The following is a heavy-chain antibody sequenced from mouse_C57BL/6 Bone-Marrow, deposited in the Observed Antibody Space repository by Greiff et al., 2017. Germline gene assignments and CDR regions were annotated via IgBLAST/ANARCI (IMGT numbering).Heavy chain of an antibody. CDR3: DDGSSYPYWYGDV. D-gene: IGHD1-1*01. V-gene: IGHV1-7*01. CDR1: GYTFTSYW. CDR2: INPSSGYT. Sequence: QVQLQQSGAELAKPGASVKLSCKASGYTFTSYWMHWVNQRPGQGLEWIGYINPSSGYTKYNQKFKDKATLTADKSSSTAYMQPSSLTYEDSAVYDCDDGSSYPYWYGDVWGTGTTVTVSS. J-gene: IGHJ1*03.